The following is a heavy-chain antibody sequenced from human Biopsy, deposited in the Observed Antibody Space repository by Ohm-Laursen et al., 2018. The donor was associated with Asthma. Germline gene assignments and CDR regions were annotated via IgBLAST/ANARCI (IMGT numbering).Heavy chain of an antibody. CDR2: IYWDDYN. J-gene: IGHJ5*02. CDR1: GFSLRTPGVG. V-gene: IGHV2-5*02. D-gene: IGHD3-9*01. Sequence: TQTLTLTCSFSGFSLRTPGVGVGWIRQSPGKALEWLALIYWDDYNLFRPSLKRRLTITKDPSKNQVVLTMTKMDPLDSGTYYCALSQESGFDDHSPSWFDPWGQGTLVTVSS. CDR3: ALSQESGFDDHSPSWFDP.